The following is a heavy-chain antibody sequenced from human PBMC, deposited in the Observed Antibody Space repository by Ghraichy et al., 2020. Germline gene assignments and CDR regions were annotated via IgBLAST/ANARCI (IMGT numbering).Heavy chain of an antibody. CDR1: GFSLSTSGGG. CDR3: AHNAEGGSLTTGNFDY. J-gene: IGHJ4*02. V-gene: IGHV2-5*02. CDR2: IYWDDDK. Sequence: SGPTLVKPTQTLTLTCTFSGFSLSTSGGGVGWIRQPPGKALEWLALIYWDDDKRYSPSLKSRLTITKDTSKNQVVLTMTSMDPVDTATYYCAHNAEGGSLTTGNFDYWGQGTLVTVSS. D-gene: IGHD4-17*01.